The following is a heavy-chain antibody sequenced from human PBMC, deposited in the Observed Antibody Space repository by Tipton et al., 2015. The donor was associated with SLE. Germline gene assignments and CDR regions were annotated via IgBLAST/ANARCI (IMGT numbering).Heavy chain of an antibody. CDR2: IYHTGST. CDR3: VRARRTTSSHFDY. CDR1: GGSLCGDTYY. J-gene: IGHJ4*02. D-gene: IGHD1-14*01. Sequence: TLSLTCTVSGGSLCGDTYYWSWIRQPAGEGLEWIGYIYHTGSTYYNPSLESRLTISIDTSKNQFSLRLTSMTPADTALYYCVRARRTTSSHFDYWGQGPLVTVPS. V-gene: IGHV4-61*10.